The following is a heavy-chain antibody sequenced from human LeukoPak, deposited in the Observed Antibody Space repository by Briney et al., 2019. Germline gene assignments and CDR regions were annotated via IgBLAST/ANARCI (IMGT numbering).Heavy chain of an antibody. D-gene: IGHD1-26*01. CDR1: GFTFSSYS. CDR2: ISSSSSYI. J-gene: IGHJ4*02. Sequence: GGSLRLSCAASGFTFSSYSMNWVRQASGKGLEWVSSISSSSSYIYYADSVKGRFTISRDNAKNSLYLQMNSLRAEDTAVYYCARARIVGYYFDYWGQGTLVTVSS. CDR3: ARARIVGYYFDY. V-gene: IGHV3-21*01.